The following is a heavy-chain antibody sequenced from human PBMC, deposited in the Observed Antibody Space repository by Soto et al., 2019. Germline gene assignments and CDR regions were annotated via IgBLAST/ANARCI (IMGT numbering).Heavy chain of an antibody. J-gene: IGHJ5*02. CDR1: GFTFSSYA. Sequence: GSLRLSCAASGFTFSSYAMTWVRQAPGKGLEWVSGISGSGATTSYADSVKGRFTVSRDNSKNTLYLQMNSLRVEDTAVYHCAKLRYFDWSAYNWFEDWGQGTPVTVSS. CDR2: ISGSGATT. D-gene: IGHD3-9*01. CDR3: AKLRYFDWSAYNWFED. V-gene: IGHV3-23*01.